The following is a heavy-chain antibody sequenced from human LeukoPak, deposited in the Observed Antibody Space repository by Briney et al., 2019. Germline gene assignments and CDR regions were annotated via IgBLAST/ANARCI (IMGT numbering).Heavy chain of an antibody. J-gene: IGHJ4*02. CDR3: ARERRGGSYFTEKRLDH. D-gene: IGHD1-26*01. CDR1: GYTFTSYG. V-gene: IGHV1-18*01. CDR2: ISAYNGNT. Sequence: ASVKVSCKASGYTFTSYGISWVRQAPGQGLEWMGWISAYNGNTNYAQKLQGRVTMTTDTSTSTAYMELRSLRSEDTAVYYCARERRGGSYFTEKRLDHWGQGTLVAVSS.